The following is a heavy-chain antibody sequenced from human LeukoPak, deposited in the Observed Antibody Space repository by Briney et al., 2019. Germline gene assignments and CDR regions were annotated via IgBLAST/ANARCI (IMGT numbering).Heavy chain of an antibody. CDR1: GGSFSGYY. Sequence: PSETLSLTCAVYGGSFSGYYWSWIRQPPGKGLEWIGEINHSGSTNYNPSLKSRVTISVDTSKNQFSLNLSSVTAADTAVYYCARDKHNPNCSGGRCYSYFFDSWGQGTLVTVSS. CDR2: INHSGST. D-gene: IGHD2-15*01. CDR3: ARDKHNPNCSGGRCYSYFFDS. V-gene: IGHV4-34*01. J-gene: IGHJ4*02.